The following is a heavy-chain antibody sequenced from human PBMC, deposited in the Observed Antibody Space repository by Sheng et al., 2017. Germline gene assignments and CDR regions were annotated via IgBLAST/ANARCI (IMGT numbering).Heavy chain of an antibody. CDR1: GGSISSSSYY. CDR2: IYYSGST. V-gene: IGHV4-39*07. Sequence: QLQLQESGPGLVKPSETLSLTCTVSGGSISSSSYYWGWIRQPPGKGLEWIGSIYYSGSTYYNPSLKSRATISVDTSKNQFSLKLSSVTAADTAVYYCARVRDAYNYPDYWGRGTLVTVSS. D-gene: IGHD5-12*01. J-gene: IGHJ4*02. CDR3: ARVRDAYNYPDY.